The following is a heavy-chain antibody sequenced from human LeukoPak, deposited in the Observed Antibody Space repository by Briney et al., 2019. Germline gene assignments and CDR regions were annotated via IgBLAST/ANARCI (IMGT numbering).Heavy chain of an antibody. J-gene: IGHJ5*02. V-gene: IGHV1-46*01. D-gene: IGHD1-26*01. Sequence: EASVNVSCKASGYTFTSYFMHWVRQAPGQGREWMGVVNPSSGSTTYSQKFQGRVTMTRDTSTSTVYMDLSSLRSEDTAVYYCARAVGPRGGNWFDPWGQGTLVTVSS. CDR3: ARAVGPRGGNWFDP. CDR1: GYTFTSYF. CDR2: VNPSSGST.